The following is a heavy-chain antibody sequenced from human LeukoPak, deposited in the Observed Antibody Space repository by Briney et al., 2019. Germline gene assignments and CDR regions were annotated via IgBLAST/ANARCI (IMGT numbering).Heavy chain of an antibody. CDR3: ARRARDCSRTTCFNYYYYTDV. Sequence: ASVKVSCKASGYTFTSYAMHWVRQAPGQRLEWMGWINAGNGNTKYSQKFQGRVTITRDTSISTAYMELSSLRSEDTAVYYCARRARDCSRTTCFNYYYYTDVWGKGTTVTVSS. D-gene: IGHD2-2*01. CDR1: GYTFTSYA. V-gene: IGHV1-3*01. J-gene: IGHJ6*03. CDR2: INAGNGNT.